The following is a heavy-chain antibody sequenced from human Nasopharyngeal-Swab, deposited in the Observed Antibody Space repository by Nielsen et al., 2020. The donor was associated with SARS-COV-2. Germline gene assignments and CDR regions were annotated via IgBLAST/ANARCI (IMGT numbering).Heavy chain of an antibody. CDR3: ARDLRCSSTSCYDEAAY. V-gene: IGHV3-33*01. J-gene: IGHJ4*02. Sequence: SCAASGFTFSSYGMLWVRQAPGKGLEWVAVIWYDGSNNYYADSVKGRFTISRDNSKNTLYLQMNSLRAEDTAVYYCARDLRCSSTSCYDEAAYWGQGTLVTVSS. CDR2: IWYDGSNN. CDR1: GFTFSSYG. D-gene: IGHD2-2*01.